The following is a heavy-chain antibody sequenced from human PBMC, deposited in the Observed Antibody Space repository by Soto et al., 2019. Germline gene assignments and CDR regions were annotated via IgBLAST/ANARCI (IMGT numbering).Heavy chain of an antibody. J-gene: IGHJ6*02. CDR2: INAGNGNT. CDR3: AREVVGGYNSNDHKLGYYGMDV. V-gene: IGHV1-3*01. CDR1: GYTFTSYA. Sequence: QVQLVQSGAEVKKPGASVKVSCKASGYTFTSYAMHWVRQAPGQRLEWMGWINAGNGNTKYSQKFQGRVTITRDTSWGRAYMELSSRRSEGTAVYYCAREVVGGYNSNDHKLGYYGMDVWGQGTTVTVSS. D-gene: IGHD1-1*01.